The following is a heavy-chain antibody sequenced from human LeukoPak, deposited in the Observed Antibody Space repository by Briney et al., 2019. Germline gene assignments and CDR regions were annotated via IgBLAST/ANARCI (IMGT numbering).Heavy chain of an antibody. J-gene: IGHJ6*02. CDR2: IYYSGST. CDR1: GGSVTSYY. D-gene: IGHD1-7*01. CDR3: ARDNWNYGSSMDV. V-gene: IGHV4-59*02. Sequence: SETLSLTCTVSGGSVTSYYWGWIRQPPGKGLKWIGYIYYSGSTNYNPSLKSRVTISVDTSTNQFSLKLSSVTAADTAVYYCARDNWNYGSSMDVWGQGTTVTVSS.